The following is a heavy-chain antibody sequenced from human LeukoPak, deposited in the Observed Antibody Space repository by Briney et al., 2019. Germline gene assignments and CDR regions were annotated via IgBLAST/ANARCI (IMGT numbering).Heavy chain of an antibody. CDR2: IHPGNSEA. J-gene: IGHJ3*02. V-gene: IGHV5-51*01. CDR1: GFSFTSYW. Sequence: GESLKISCEGCGFSFTSYWIACVRQLPGKGLEWMGIIHPGNSEARYSPSFRGQVTITSARSISTVYLQWRSLKASDTAIYYCARRVSYDAFHIWGQGTMVIVSS. D-gene: IGHD5/OR15-5a*01. CDR3: ARRVSYDAFHI.